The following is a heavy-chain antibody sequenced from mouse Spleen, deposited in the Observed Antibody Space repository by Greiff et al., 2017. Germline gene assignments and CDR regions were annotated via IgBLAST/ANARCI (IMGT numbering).Heavy chain of an antibody. CDR3: ARWGYYGSSWFAY. Sequence: VKLQQPGAELVMPGASVKLSCKASGYTFTSYWMHWVKQRPGQGLEWIGEIDPSDSYTNYNQKFKGKATLTVDKSSSTAYMQLSSLTSEDSAVYYCARWGYYGSSWFAYWGQGTLVTVSA. CDR1: GYTFTSYW. D-gene: IGHD1-1*01. J-gene: IGHJ3*01. CDR2: IDPSDSYT. V-gene: IGHV1-69*01.